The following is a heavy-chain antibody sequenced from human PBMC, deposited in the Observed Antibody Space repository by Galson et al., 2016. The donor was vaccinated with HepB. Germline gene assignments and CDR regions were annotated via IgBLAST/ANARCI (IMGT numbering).Heavy chain of an antibody. CDR1: GFTFDDYG. CDR3: AIGLVGSGMDV. V-gene: IGHV3-20*01. J-gene: IGHJ6*02. Sequence: SLRLSCAASGFTFDDYGMTWVRQAPGKGLEWVSGINWSGDSTAYADSVKGRFTISRDDAKNSLYLQMSSLRAEDTALYQCAIGLVGSGMDVWGQGTTVTVSS. D-gene: IGHD3-10*01. CDR2: INWSGDST.